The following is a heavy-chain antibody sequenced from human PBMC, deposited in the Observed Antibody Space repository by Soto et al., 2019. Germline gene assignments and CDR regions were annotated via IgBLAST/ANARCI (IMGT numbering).Heavy chain of an antibody. CDR2: INSKSGAT. Sequence: QVQLVQSGAEVKKPGASVKVSCKASGYTFSDYFMHWVRQAPGQGLEWMGFINSKSGATNYAQNFQGMVTMSRDTYISTAYMELSNLRSDDTAIYYCERDPVPSIWHFDVWGRGTLVTVSS. V-gene: IGHV1-2*02. CDR1: GYTFSDYF. D-gene: IGHD6-6*01. J-gene: IGHJ2*01. CDR3: ERDPVPSIWHFDV.